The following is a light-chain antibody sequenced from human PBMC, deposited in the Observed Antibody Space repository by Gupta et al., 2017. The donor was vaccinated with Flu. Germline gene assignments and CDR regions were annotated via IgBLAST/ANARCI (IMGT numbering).Light chain of an antibody. CDR2: EVT. J-gene: IGLJ1*01. V-gene: IGLV2-8*01. Sequence: QSALTQPPSASGSPGQSVAISCTGPSSDVGATNYVSWYQQHPGRAPKLMIYEVTKRPSGVPERFSGSKSGNTASLTVSGLQAEDEADYYCCSYTGNNNFYVFGTGTKVTVL. CDR1: SSDVGATNY. CDR3: CSYTGNNNFYV.